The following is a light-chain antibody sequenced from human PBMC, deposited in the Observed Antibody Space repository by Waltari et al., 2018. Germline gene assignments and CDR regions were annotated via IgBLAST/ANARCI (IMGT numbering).Light chain of an antibody. J-gene: IGLJ1*01. V-gene: IGLV3-21*02. CDR2: DDS. Sequence: SYVLTQPPSVSVAPGQTARLTRWGHNIGRKSVHWYQQKPGQAPVLVVYDDSDRPSGIPERFSGSNAGNTATLTISKVEAGDEADYYCQVWDSSLDHRYVFGTGTKVTVL. CDR1: NIGRKS. CDR3: QVWDSSLDHRYV.